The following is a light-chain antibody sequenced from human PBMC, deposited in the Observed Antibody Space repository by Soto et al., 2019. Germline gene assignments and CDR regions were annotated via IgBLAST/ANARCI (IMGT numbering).Light chain of an antibody. CDR3: ETWDINTRV. CDR1: SGHSSYI. CDR2: LEGSGSY. V-gene: IGLV4-60*02. Sequence: QPVLTQSSSASASLGSSVKLTCTLRSGHSSYIIAWHEQQPGRAPRYLMMLEGSGSYNKGCAVPDRSSGSSSGADRYLTIASLQFVDEAEYYCETWDINTRVFGGGPKLTVL. J-gene: IGLJ2*01.